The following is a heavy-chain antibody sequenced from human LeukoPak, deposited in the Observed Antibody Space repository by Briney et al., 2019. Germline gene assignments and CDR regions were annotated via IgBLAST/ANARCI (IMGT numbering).Heavy chain of an antibody. Sequence: RPGASLQISCEGSGYIFTSYWIGWVRQLPGKGLEGMGIIYPGDSDTRDSPSFQGQVTISADKSISTAYLQWSSLKASDTAMYYCARPVDDSSGYSYFDYWGQGTLVTVSS. D-gene: IGHD3-22*01. CDR3: ARPVDDSSGYSYFDY. CDR1: GYIFTSYW. CDR2: IYPGDSDT. J-gene: IGHJ4*02. V-gene: IGHV5-51*01.